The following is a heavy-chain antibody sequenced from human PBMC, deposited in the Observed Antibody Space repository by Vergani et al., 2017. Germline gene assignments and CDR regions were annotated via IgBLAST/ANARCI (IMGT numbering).Heavy chain of an antibody. Sequence: QVQLVQSGAEVKKPGASVKVSCKASGYTFTSYGISWLRQAPGQGLECMGWNNSNSGNPTYAQGFKGRFVFFLESSVSTSFLQINRLQAEDTAVYYCVRSRSGSCTGGSGLSGWFDPWGQGTLVTVSS. D-gene: IGHD2-8*02. J-gene: IGHJ5*02. V-gene: IGHV7-4-1*02. CDR1: GYTFTSYG. CDR3: VRSRSGSCTGGSGLSGWFDP. CDR2: NNSNSGNP.